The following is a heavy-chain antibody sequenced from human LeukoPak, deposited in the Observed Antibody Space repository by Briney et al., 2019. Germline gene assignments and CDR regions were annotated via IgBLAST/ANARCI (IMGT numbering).Heavy chain of an antibody. CDR2: ILPRDSDA. CDR3: ARQGAGASHYDDTGLPRGAFDI. J-gene: IGHJ3*02. CDR1: GFSFTNYW. V-gene: IGHV5-51*01. Sequence: GESLKISCKASGFSFTNYWIGWERRMPGKGLEWMGVILPRDSDARYRPSFRGQVAISVDKSINTAYLQWTSLKASDTAVYYCARQGAGASHYDDTGLPRGAFDIWGQGTMVTVSS. D-gene: IGHD3-22*01.